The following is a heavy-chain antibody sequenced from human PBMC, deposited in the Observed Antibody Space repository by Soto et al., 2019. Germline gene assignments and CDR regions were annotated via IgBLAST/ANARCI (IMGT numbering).Heavy chain of an antibody. CDR3: ARFGTSPNGNWFDP. J-gene: IGHJ5*02. V-gene: IGHV4-59*01. Sequence: SETLSLTCTVSGGSISSDYWNWIRQPPGKGLEWIGYVYHSWSTKYNPSLKSRVTISVDTSKYQLSLKLSSVTAADTAVYYCARFGTSPNGNWFDPWGQGTLVTVSS. CDR2: VYHSWST. D-gene: IGHD3-10*01. CDR1: GGSISSDY.